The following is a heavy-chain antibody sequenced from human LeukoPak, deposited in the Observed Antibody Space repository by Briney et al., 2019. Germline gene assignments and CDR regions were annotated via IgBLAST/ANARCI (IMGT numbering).Heavy chain of an antibody. Sequence: GASVKVSCKASGGTFSSYAISWVRQAPGQGLEWMGGIIPIFGTANYAQKFQGRVTITADESTSTAYMELSSLRSEDTAVYYCARCTRSGGWYCNDYWGQGTLVTVSS. J-gene: IGHJ4*02. D-gene: IGHD6-19*01. CDR2: IIPIFGTA. V-gene: IGHV1-69*01. CDR3: ARCTRSGGWYCNDY. CDR1: GGTFSSYA.